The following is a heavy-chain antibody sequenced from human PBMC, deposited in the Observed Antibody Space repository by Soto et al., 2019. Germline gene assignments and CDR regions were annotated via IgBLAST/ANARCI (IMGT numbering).Heavy chain of an antibody. J-gene: IGHJ4*02. CDR1: GGSFSGYY. CDR3: AKHSGWSFDY. D-gene: IGHD6-19*01. CDR2: IHHSGRT. V-gene: IGHV4-34*01. Sequence: QVQLQQWGAGLLKPSETLALTCAVYGGSFSGYYWSWIRQPPGRGLEWIGEIHHSGRTSYNPSLKSRVTISADTSKNQFSLKLSSVTAADTAVYYCAKHSGWSFDYWGQGTLVTVSS.